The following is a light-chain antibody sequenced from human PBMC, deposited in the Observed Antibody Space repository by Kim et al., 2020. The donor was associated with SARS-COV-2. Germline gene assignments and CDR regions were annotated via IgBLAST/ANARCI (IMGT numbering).Light chain of an antibody. J-gene: IGLJ3*02. CDR3: AAWDDSLNGV. V-gene: IGLV1-44*01. CDR1: NSNIGSNT. Sequence: QSVLTQPPSASGTPGQRVTISCSGSNSNIGSNTVSWYQQLPGTAPKLLIYSNNQRPSGVPDRFSGSKSGTSASLAISGLQSDDEADYYCAAWDDSLNGVFGGGTQLTVL. CDR2: SNN.